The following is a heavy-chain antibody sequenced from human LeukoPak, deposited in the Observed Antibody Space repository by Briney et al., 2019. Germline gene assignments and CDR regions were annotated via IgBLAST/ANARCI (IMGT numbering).Heavy chain of an antibody. V-gene: IGHV4-34*01. CDR2: INHSGST. CDR3: ARRLRQLARRGYFDY. CDR1: GGSFSGYY. Sequence: SETLSLTCAVYGGSFSGYYWSWIRQPPGKGLEWIGEINHSGSTNYNPSLKSRVTISVDTSKNQFSLKLSSVTAADTAVYYCARRLRQLARRGYFDYWGQGTLVTVSS. D-gene: IGHD6-6*01. J-gene: IGHJ4*02.